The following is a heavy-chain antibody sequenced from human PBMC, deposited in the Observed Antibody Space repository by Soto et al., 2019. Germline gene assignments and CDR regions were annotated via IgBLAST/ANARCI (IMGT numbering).Heavy chain of an antibody. CDR3: AREARVIRNYCNGGSCYRHWFDP. Sequence: PGGSLRLSCAASGFTFSSYAMSWVRQAPGKGLEWVSAISGSGGSTYYADSVKGRFTISRDNSKNSLYLQMNSLRAEDTAVYYCAREARVIRNYCNGGSCYRHWFDPWGQGTLVTVSS. CDR1: GFTFSSYA. D-gene: IGHD2-15*01. V-gene: IGHV3-23*01. CDR2: ISGSGGST. J-gene: IGHJ5*02.